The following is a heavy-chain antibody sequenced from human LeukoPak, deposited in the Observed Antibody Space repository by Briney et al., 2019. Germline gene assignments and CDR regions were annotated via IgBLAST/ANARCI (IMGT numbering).Heavy chain of an antibody. D-gene: IGHD6-6*01. J-gene: IGHJ3*02. CDR1: GFTFDDYA. CDR3: AKDLSSSEDAFDI. Sequence: GGSLRLSCAASGFTFDDYAMHWVRQAPGKGLEWVSGISWNSGSIGYADSVKGRFTISRDNAKNSLYLQMNSLSAEDTALYYCAKDLSSSEDAFDIWGQGTMVTVSS. CDR2: ISWNSGSI. V-gene: IGHV3-9*01.